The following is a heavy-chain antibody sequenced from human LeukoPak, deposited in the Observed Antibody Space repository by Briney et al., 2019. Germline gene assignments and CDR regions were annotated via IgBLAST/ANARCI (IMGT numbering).Heavy chain of an antibody. CDR1: GYTFTSYA. V-gene: IGHV7-4-1*02. CDR2: INTNTGNP. D-gene: IGHD4-17*01. Sequence: VSVKVSCKASGYTFTSYAMNWVRQAPGQGLEWMGWINTNTGNPTYAQGFTGRFVFSLDTSVSTAYLQISSLKAEDTAVYYCARAPNLVYGDPRVRAYYYYYMDVWGKGTTVTVSS. CDR3: ARAPNLVYGDPRVRAYYYYYMDV. J-gene: IGHJ6*03.